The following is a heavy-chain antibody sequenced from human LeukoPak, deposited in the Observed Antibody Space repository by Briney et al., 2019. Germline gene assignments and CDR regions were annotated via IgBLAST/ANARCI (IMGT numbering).Heavy chain of an antibody. V-gene: IGHV4-38-2*02. CDR2: VHQSGST. Sequence: SETLSLTCTVSGYSISRGYHWGWVRQPPGKGLEWIGSVHQSGSTYYNPSLKSRLTISADTSKNQFSLKLDSVTAADTAVYYCARVNFNPDYWGQGTLVTVSS. CDR3: ARVNFNPDY. CDR1: GYSISRGYH. J-gene: IGHJ4*02. D-gene: IGHD1-14*01.